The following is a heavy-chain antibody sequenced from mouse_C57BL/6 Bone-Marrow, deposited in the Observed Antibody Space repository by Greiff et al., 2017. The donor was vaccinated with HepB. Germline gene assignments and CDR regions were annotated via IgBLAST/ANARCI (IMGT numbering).Heavy chain of an antibody. J-gene: IGHJ2*01. Sequence: EVQGVESGGGLVQPGGSMKLSCVASGFTFSNYWMNWVRQSPEKGLEWVAQIRLKSDNYATHYAESVKGRFTISRDDSKSSVYLQMNNLRAEDTGIYYCTALYGYDEGGNFDYWGQGTTLTVSS. V-gene: IGHV6-3*01. CDR1: GFTFSNYW. D-gene: IGHD2-2*01. CDR2: IRLKSDNYAT. CDR3: TALYGYDEGGNFDY.